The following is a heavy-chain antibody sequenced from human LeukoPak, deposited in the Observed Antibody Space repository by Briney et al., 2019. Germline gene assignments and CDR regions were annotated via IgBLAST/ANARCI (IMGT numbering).Heavy chain of an antibody. CDR3: ARFNPYYSNTDY. D-gene: IGHD4-11*01. V-gene: IGHV4-30-4*08. CDR1: GGSISSGDYY. Sequence: ASETLSLTCTVSGGSISSGDYYWSWIRQPPGKGLEWIGYIYYSGSTYYNPSLKSRFTISVDTSKNPFSLKLSSVTAADTAVYYCARFNPYYSNTDYWGQGTLVTVSS. J-gene: IGHJ4*02. CDR2: IYYSGST.